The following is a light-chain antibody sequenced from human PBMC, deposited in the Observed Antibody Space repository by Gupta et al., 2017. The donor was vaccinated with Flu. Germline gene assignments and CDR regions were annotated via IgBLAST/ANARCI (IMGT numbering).Light chain of an antibody. CDR2: DAS. V-gene: IGKV3-11*01. CDR1: QNVAES. J-gene: IGKJ3*01. Sequence: TQSPATLSLSPGDTATLSCRTSQNVAESLAWYQQKGGQAPRLLIYDASQRATGIPDRFSGSGSGTDFTLTISSLEPADFAVYYCLQRASWPRFTFVPGT. CDR3: LQRASWPRFT.